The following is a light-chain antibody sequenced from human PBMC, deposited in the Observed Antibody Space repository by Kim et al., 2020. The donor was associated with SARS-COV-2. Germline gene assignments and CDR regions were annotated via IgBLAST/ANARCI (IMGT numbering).Light chain of an antibody. CDR3: HSYDNGNV. CDR1: TGSIASNY. Sequence: NFMLTQPHSVSESPGKTITISCTRTTGSIASNYVQWYQQRPGSVPTIVVYEDDQRPSEVPARFSGSIDRSSNSASLTISGLKTEDEADYYCHSYDNGNVFGTGTKVTVL. CDR2: EDD. J-gene: IGLJ1*01. V-gene: IGLV6-57*04.